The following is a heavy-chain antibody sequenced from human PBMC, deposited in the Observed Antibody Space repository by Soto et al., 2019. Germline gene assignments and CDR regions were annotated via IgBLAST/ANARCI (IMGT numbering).Heavy chain of an antibody. J-gene: IGHJ5*02. CDR1: GGSISSGDYY. D-gene: IGHD3-3*01. Sequence: QVQLQESGPGLVKPSQTLPLTCTVSGGSISSGDYYWSWIRQHPGTGLEWIGYIYYSGSTYYNPSVESRVTIAVDTSKNQFALKLSSVTAADTAVYYCARWWSGSRQGFDPWGPGTLVTVSS. CDR3: ARWWSGSRQGFDP. V-gene: IGHV4-31*03. CDR2: IYYSGST.